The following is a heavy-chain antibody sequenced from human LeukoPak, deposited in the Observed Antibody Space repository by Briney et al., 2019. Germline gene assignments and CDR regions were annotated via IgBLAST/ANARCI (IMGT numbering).Heavy chain of an antibody. D-gene: IGHD3-22*01. CDR2: IWSDGSSE. Sequence: GRSLRLSCAASGFTLSYYGMHWVRQAPGKGLEWVALIWSDGSSENYADSVKGRFTISRDTSRNTLYLQMHSLRAEDTAVYYCARDADTSGSYWYFDLWGRGTQVTVSS. CDR1: GFTLSYYG. V-gene: IGHV3-33*01. CDR3: ARDADTSGSYWYFDL. J-gene: IGHJ2*01.